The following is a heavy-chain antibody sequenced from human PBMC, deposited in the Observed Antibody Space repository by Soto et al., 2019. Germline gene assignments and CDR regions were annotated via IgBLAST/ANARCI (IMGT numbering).Heavy chain of an antibody. D-gene: IGHD3-16*01. CDR2: IIPIFGTA. CDR1: GGTFSSYS. Sequence: QVQLVQSGAEVKNPGSSVKVSCKASGGTFSSYSINWVRQAPGQRLEWIGEIIPIFGTANYAQKFQGRVTITADESTSTAYMELSSLRSEDKAVYYCARDGGRHAGGIDYWGQGTLVTVSS. CDR3: ARDGGRHAGGIDY. J-gene: IGHJ4*02. V-gene: IGHV1-69*01.